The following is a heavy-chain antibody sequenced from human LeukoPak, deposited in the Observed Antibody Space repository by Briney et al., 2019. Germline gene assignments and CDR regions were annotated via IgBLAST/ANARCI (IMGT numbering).Heavy chain of an antibody. V-gene: IGHV3-21*04. CDR3: AKEQHGFGELSSDY. CDR2: ISSNSAYI. CDR1: GFSLNSYS. D-gene: IGHD3-10*01. J-gene: IGHJ4*02. Sequence: PGGSLRLSCAASGFSLNSYSMNWVRQAPGKGLEWVSSISSNSAYIYYADSVKGRFTISRDNSKNTLYLQMNSLRAEDTAVYYCAKEQHGFGELSSDYWGQGTLVTVSS.